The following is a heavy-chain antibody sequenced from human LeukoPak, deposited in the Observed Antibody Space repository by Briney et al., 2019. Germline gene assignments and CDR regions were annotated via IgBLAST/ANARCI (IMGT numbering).Heavy chain of an antibody. CDR1: GFTFSSYW. V-gene: IGHV3-74*01. J-gene: IGHJ4*02. D-gene: IGHD3-10*01. Sequence: PGGSLRLSYAASGFTFSSYWMHWVRQAPGKGLVWVSRINSDGCSTTYADSVKGRFTISRDNAKNTLYLQMNSLRAEDTAVYYCARGDYYYFDYWGQGTLVTVSS. CDR2: INSDGCST. CDR3: ARGDYYYFDY.